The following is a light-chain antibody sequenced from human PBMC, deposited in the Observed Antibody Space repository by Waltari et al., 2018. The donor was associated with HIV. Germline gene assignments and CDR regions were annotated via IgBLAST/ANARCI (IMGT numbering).Light chain of an antibody. J-gene: IGLJ3*02. CDR3: CSYAGTLV. CDR1: NSYIGTYNL. V-gene: IGLV2-23*02. Sequence: QSALTQPASVSGSPGQSITISCTGTNSYIGTYNLVSWYQQFPGKAPKLLIYDVNKRPSGVSNRFSGSKSGNPASLTISGLHADDEADYYCCSYAGTLVFGGGTRLTVL. CDR2: DVN.